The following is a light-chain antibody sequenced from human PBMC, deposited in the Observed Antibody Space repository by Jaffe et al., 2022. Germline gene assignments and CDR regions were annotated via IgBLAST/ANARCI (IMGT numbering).Light chain of an antibody. CDR2: GTS. J-gene: IGKJ2*01. Sequence: EIVVTQSPGTLSLSPGERATLSCRASQSVSSNYLAWYQQKPGQAPRLLIYGTSSRATGIPDRFSGSGSGTDFTLTISRLEPEDFAVYYCQQYDGSPPMYTFGQGTKVEIK. CDR1: QSVSSNY. V-gene: IGKV3-20*01. CDR3: QQYDGSPPMYT.